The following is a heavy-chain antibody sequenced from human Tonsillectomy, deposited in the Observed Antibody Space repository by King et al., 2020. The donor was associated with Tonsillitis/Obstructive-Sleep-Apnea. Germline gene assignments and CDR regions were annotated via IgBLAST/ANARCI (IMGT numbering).Heavy chain of an antibody. CDR1: GFTFSSYG. V-gene: IGHV3-30*18. CDR3: AKDWYYLDV. CDR2: ISYDGSKK. D-gene: IGHD1-14*01. Sequence: VQLVESGGGVVQPGRSLRLSCAASGFTFSSYGMHWVRQAPGKGLEWVAIISYDGSKKCCADSVKGRFTISRDNSKNTLYLQMNRLRAEDTAVYYCAKDWYYLDVWGKGTTVTVSS. J-gene: IGHJ6*03.